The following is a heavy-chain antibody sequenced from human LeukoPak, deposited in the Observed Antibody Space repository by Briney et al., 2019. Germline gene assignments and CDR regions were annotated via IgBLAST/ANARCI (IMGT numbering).Heavy chain of an antibody. CDR3: AIPGSAYYPAPFDS. CDR2: IYSGGST. CDR1: GFTVSSNY. Sequence: GGSLRLSCAASGFTVSSNYMSWVRQAPGKGLEWVSVIYSGGSTYYADSVKGRFTISRDEPKNTLYLQMNSLRAGDTAVYYCAIPGSAYYPAPFDSWGQGTLVTVSS. V-gene: IGHV3-53*01. J-gene: IGHJ4*02. D-gene: IGHD3-22*01.